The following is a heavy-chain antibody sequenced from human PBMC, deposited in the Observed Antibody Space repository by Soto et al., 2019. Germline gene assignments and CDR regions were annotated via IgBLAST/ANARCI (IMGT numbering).Heavy chain of an antibody. CDR3: ARDLRTDYYDSSGDYVDY. CDR2: INHSGST. D-gene: IGHD3-22*01. J-gene: IGHJ4*02. CDR1: GGSFSGYY. V-gene: IGHV4-34*01. Sequence: SETLSLTCAVYGGSFSGYYWSWIRQPPGKGLEWIGEINHSGSTNYNPSLKSRVTISVDTSKNQFSLKLSSVTAADTAVYYCARDLRTDYYDSSGDYVDYWGQGTLVTVSS.